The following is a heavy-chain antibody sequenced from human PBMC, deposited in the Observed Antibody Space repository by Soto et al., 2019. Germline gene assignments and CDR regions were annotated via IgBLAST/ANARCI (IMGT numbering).Heavy chain of an antibody. CDR3: AREFYCGGDCYPNYFDY. J-gene: IGHJ4*02. Sequence: SETLSLTCTVSGGSISSGGYYWSWIRQHPGKGLEWIGYIYYSGSTYYNPSLKSRVTISVGTSKNQFSLKLSSVTAADTAVYYCAREFYCGGDCYPNYFDYWGQGTLVTVSS. CDR2: IYYSGST. D-gene: IGHD2-21*02. V-gene: IGHV4-31*03. CDR1: GGSISSGGYY.